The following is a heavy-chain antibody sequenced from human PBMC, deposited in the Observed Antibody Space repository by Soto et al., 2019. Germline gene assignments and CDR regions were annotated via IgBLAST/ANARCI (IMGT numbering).Heavy chain of an antibody. CDR2: INPILDST. Sequence: QEQVVQSGPAMKEPGSSVKVSCRASGIMSSGYGFSWVRQAPGQGLEWVGRINPILDSTHYAQNLQGRVSTTADKLTETASLDVTSLRLGDTVIYFSATMKRARLDSWGRGTVVTVSS. CDR1: GIMSSGYG. D-gene: IGHD6-25*01. CDR3: ATMKRARLDS. V-gene: IGHV1-69*09. J-gene: IGHJ5*01.